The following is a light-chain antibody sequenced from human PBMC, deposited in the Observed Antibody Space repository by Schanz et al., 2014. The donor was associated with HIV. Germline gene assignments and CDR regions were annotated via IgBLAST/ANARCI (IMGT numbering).Light chain of an antibody. J-gene: IGKJ5*01. CDR3: QHFDSLPIT. CDR2: DAS. Sequence: DLQLTQSPSSLSASVGDRVTITCQASQDISNYLNWYQQKPGKAPKLLIYDASNLETGVPSRFSGGGSGTDFTFTITSLQPEDYATYFCQHFDSLPITFGQGTRLEIK. CDR1: QDISNY. V-gene: IGKV1-33*01.